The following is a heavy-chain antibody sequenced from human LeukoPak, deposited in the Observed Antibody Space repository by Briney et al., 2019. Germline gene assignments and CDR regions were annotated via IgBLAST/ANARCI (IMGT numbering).Heavy chain of an antibody. D-gene: IGHD2-21*01. J-gene: IGHJ4*02. V-gene: IGHV3-30*04. CDR3: AKEFNRGLPDY. Sequence: GGSLGLSCAASGFTFSSYAMHWVRQAPGKGLEWVAVISYDGSNEYYADSVKGRFTISRDNSKNTLYLQMSSLRAEDTAVYYCAKEFNRGLPDYWGQGTLVTVPS. CDR2: ISYDGSNE. CDR1: GFTFSSYA.